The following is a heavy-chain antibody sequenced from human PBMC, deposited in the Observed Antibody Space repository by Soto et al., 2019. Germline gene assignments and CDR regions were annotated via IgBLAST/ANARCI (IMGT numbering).Heavy chain of an antibody. CDR2: ISSSSSYI. Sequence: EVQLVESGGGLVKPGGSLRLSCAASGFTFSSYSMNWVRQAPGKGLEWVSSISSSSSYIYYADSLKGRFTISRDNAKNSLYLQMNSLRAEDTAVYYCARDGSSCYYSMYYFDYWGQGTLVTVSS. D-gene: IGHD3-22*01. V-gene: IGHV3-21*01. J-gene: IGHJ4*02. CDR3: ARDGSSCYYSMYYFDY. CDR1: GFTFSSYS.